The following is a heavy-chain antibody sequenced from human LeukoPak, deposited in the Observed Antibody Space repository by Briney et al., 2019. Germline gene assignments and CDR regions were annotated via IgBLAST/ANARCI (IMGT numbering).Heavy chain of an antibody. CDR1: GFTFSSYG. V-gene: IGHV3-30*03. CDR2: ISYDGSNK. Sequence: PGGSLRLSCAASGFTFSSYGMHWARQAPGKGLEWVAVISYDGSNKYYADSVKGRFTISRDNSKNTLYLQMNSLRAEDTAVYYCARDSPGPTDFWSGYQLNDAFDIWGQGTMVTVSS. CDR3: ARDSPGPTDFWSGYQLNDAFDI. J-gene: IGHJ3*02. D-gene: IGHD3-3*01.